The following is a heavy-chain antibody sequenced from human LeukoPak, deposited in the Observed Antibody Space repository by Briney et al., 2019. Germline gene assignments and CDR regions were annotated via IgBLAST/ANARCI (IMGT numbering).Heavy chain of an antibody. D-gene: IGHD6-19*01. V-gene: IGHV4-34*01. CDR2: INHSGST. CDR3: ARGGSGWYNCALDTFDI. CDR1: GGSFSGYY. Sequence: PSETLSLTCAVYGGSFSGYYWSWIRQPPGKGLEWIGEINHSGSTNYNPSLKSRVTISVDTSKNQFSLKLSSVTATDTAVFYCARGGSGWYNCALDTFDIWGQGTMVTVSS. J-gene: IGHJ3*02.